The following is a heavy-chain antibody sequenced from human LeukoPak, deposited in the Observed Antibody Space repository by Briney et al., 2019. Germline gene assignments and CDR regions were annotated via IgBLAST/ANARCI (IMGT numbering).Heavy chain of an antibody. J-gene: IGHJ2*01. Sequence: ETLSLTCTVSGGSISSYYWSWIRQPPGKGLEWIGYIYYSGSTNYNPSLKSRVTISVDTSKNQFSLKLSSVTAADTAVYYCARGPLGDYVVSYWYFDLWGRGTLVTVSS. D-gene: IGHD4-17*01. V-gene: IGHV4-59*01. CDR2: IYYSGST. CDR3: ARGPLGDYVVSYWYFDL. CDR1: GGSISSYY.